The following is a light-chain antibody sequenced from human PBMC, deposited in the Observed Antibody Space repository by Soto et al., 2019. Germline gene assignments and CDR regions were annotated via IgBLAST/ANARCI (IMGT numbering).Light chain of an antibody. CDR3: AVWDDNLNGVV. CDR1: RSNIGNNA. Sequence: QSVLTQPPSVSEAPRQRVTISCSGSRSNIGNNAVNWYQQLPGKAPKLLIYYDDLLSSGVSDRFSGSKSGTSASLAISGLQSEDEADDYCAVWDDNLNGVVFGGGTKLTVL. CDR2: YDD. J-gene: IGLJ2*01. V-gene: IGLV1-36*01.